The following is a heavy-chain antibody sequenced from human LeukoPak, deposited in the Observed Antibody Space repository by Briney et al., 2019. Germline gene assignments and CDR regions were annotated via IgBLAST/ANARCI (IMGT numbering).Heavy chain of an antibody. D-gene: IGHD2-2*01. J-gene: IGHJ4*02. Sequence: GGSLRLSCAASGFTFSSYAMSWVRQAPGKGLEWVAFIRYDGSNKYYADSVKGRFTISRDNSKNTQYLQMNSLRAEDTAVYYCARDRESYYCSTTNCYLNYWGQGTLVTVSS. CDR1: GFTFSSYA. CDR3: ARDRESYYCSTTNCYLNY. CDR2: IRYDGSNK. V-gene: IGHV3-30*02.